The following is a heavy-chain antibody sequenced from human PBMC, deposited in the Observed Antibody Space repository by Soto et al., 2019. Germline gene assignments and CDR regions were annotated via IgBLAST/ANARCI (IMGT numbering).Heavy chain of an antibody. CDR3: VREFVRDFHNWFDL. CDR1: GFALTTYT. J-gene: IGHJ5*02. V-gene: IGHV3-21*01. D-gene: IGHD2-21*02. Sequence: GGSLRLSCVASGFALTTYTMNWVRQAPGTGLEWVSSINGRSNYKYYSDSVKGRFTVSRDNAKDSLYLEMNSLRAEDTAVYYCVREFVRDFHNWFDLWGQGTLVTVSS. CDR2: INGRSNYK.